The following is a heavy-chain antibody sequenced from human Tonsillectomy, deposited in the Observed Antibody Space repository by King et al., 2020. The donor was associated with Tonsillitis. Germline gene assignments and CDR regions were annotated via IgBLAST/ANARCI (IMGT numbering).Heavy chain of an antibody. CDR3: ASHGGRSFEWLFPFVF. D-gene: IGHD3-9*01. J-gene: IGHJ4*02. CDR2: IYPGDSDT. CDR1: GYTFTNYW. Sequence: VQLVQSGAEAKKPGESLKISCKGSGYTFTNYWIGWVRQMPGKGLEWMGLIYPGDSDTRYSPSFQGQVTFSADRSISTAYLQWGSLNASDTAMYFCASHGGRSFEWLFPFVFWGQGTLVTVSS. V-gene: IGHV5-51*01.